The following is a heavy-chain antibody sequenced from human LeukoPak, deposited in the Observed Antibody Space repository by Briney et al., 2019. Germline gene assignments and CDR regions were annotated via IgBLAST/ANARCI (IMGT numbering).Heavy chain of an antibody. CDR3: ARVYGDYLNFDY. V-gene: IGHV4-30-2*01. D-gene: IGHD4-17*01. Sequence: SQTLSLTCAVSGGSISSGGYSWSWIRQPQGKGLEWIGYIYHSGSTYYNPSLKSRVTISVDRSKNQFSLKLSSVTAADTAVYYCARVYGDYLNFDYWGQGTLVTVSS. CDR1: GGSISSGGYS. CDR2: IYHSGST. J-gene: IGHJ4*02.